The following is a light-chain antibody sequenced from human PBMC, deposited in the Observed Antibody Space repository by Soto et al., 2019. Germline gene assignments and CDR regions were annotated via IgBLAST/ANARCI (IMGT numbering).Light chain of an antibody. J-gene: IGKJ4*01. Sequence: EIVLTQSPGTMSLSPGERATLSCRASQSVSSVYLAWYQQNPGQAPRLLIFGPATRATGIPDRFSGSGSGTDFTLTISRLEPEDFAVYYCQQYGSSPTFGGGTKVEIK. CDR3: QQYGSSPT. CDR2: GPA. CDR1: QSVSSVY. V-gene: IGKV3-20*01.